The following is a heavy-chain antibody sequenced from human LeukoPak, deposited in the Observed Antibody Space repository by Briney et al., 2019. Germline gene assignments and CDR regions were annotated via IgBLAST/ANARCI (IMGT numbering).Heavy chain of an antibody. Sequence: SETLSLTCAVYGGSFSGYYWSWIRQPPGKGLEWIGEINHSGSTNYNPSLKSRVTISVDTSKNQFSLKLSSVTAADTAVYYCARGGFLDYWGQGTLATVSS. CDR1: GGSFSGYY. J-gene: IGHJ4*02. V-gene: IGHV4-34*01. CDR3: ARGGFLDY. CDR2: INHSGST.